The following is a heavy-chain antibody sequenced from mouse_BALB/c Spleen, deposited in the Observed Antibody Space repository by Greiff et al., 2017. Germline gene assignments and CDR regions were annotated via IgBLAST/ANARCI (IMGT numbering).Heavy chain of an antibody. D-gene: IGHD1-1*01. CDR3: ARQDYSYAMDY. CDR2: INSNGGST. Sequence: EVMLVESGGGLVQPGGSRKLSCAASGFTFSSYYMSWVRQTPEKRLELVAAINSNGGSTYYPDTVKGRFTISRDNAKNTLYLQMSSLKSEDTALYYCARQDYSYAMDYWGQGTSVTVSS. V-gene: IGHV5-6-2*01. CDR1: GFTFSSYY. J-gene: IGHJ4*01.